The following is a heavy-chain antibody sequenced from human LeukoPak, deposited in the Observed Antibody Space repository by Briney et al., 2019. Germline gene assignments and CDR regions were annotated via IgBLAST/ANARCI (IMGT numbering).Heavy chain of an antibody. CDR1: GYTFTNYA. V-gene: IGHV7-4-1*02. J-gene: IGHJ4*02. Sequence: ASVKVSCKTSGYTFTNYAMNWVRQTPGQGLEWMGWIHPSTGNPTYAQGFTGRFVFSLDTSVSTTYLQISSLKAEDTAVYYCARAFQSLGGLSLPDYWGQGTLVTVSS. CDR2: IHPSTGNP. D-gene: IGHD3-16*02. CDR3: ARAFQSLGGLSLPDY.